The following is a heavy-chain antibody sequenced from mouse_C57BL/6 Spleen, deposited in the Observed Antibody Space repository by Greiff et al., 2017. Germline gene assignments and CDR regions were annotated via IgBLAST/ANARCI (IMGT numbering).Heavy chain of an antibody. J-gene: IGHJ3*01. V-gene: IGHV1-7*01. CDR2: INPSSGYT. D-gene: IGHD1-1*01. CDR3: ARVDYGSSSWFAY. Sequence: LVESGAELAKPGASVKLSCKASGYTFTSYWMHWVKQRPGQGLEWIGYINPSSGYTKYNQKFKDKATLTADKSSSTAYMQLSSLTYEDSAVYYCARVDYGSSSWFAYWGQGTLVTVSA. CDR1: GYTFTSYW.